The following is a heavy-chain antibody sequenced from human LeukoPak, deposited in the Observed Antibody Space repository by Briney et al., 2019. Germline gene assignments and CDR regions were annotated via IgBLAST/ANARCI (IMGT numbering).Heavy chain of an antibody. CDR2: INTDGTVT. J-gene: IGHJ4*02. D-gene: IGHD6-19*01. CDR1: GFTFSKYW. V-gene: IGHV3-74*01. CDR3: ATKQWLAPPPDS. Sequence: PGGSLRLSCAASGFTFSKYWMLWVRQAPGKGLESVSRINTDGTVTTYADSVKGRFTGLRENDDNTMFLQMNSVRDEDTAVYYCATKQWLAPPPDSWGQGTPVTVSS.